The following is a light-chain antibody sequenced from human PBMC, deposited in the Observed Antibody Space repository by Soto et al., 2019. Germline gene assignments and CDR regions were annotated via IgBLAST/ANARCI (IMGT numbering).Light chain of an antibody. CDR2: RAS. Sequence: EIVVTQSPATLSVSPGDSATLSCRTSQTVTNNLAWYRQRPGQAPTLLIYRASERATGVPDRFSGSGSGTEFTLTISSLQSEDFGVYFCHQYNNWPTWTFGQGTKVDIK. V-gene: IGKV3-15*01. CDR1: QTVTNN. J-gene: IGKJ1*01. CDR3: HQYNNWPTWT.